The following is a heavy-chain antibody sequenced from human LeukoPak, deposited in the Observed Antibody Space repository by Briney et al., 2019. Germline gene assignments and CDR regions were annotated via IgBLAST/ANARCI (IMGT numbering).Heavy chain of an antibody. CDR1: GGSISSYY. CDR3: ARHLRSFGVSNIHWLDY. V-gene: IGHV4-59*08. D-gene: IGHD3-10*01. J-gene: IGHJ4*02. CDR2: IYYSGST. Sequence: PSETLSLTCTVSGGSISSYYWSWIRQPPGKGLEWIGYIYYSGSTNYNPSLKSRVTISVDTSKNQFSLKLSSVTAADTAVYYCARHLRSFGVSNIHWLDYWGQGTLVTVSS.